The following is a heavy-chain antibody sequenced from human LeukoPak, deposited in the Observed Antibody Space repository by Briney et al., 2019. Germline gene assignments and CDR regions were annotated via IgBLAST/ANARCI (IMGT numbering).Heavy chain of an antibody. D-gene: IGHD3-22*01. CDR2: IRYDGSNK. J-gene: IGHJ4*02. V-gene: IGHV3-30*02. CDR3: AKDQGLRDYYDSSGYYDY. CDR1: GFTFSRYG. Sequence: GGSLRLSCAASGFTFSRYGMHWVRQAPGKGLEWVAFIRYDGSNKYYADSVKGRFTISRDNSKNTLYLQMNSLRAEDTAVYYCAKDQGLRDYYDSSGYYDYWGRGTLVTVSS.